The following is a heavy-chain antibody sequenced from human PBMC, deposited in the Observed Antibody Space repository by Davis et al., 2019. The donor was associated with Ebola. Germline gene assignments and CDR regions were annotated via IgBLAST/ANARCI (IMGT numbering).Heavy chain of an antibody. CDR2: INHSGST. CDR3: ARHLAYYWYFDL. Sequence: SETLSLTCAVYGGSFSGYYWSWIRQPPGKGLEWIGEINHSGSTNYNPSLKSRVTISVDTSKNQFSLKLSSVTAADTAVYYCARHLAYYWYFDLWGRGTLVTVSS. D-gene: IGHD3-16*01. CDR1: GGSFSGYY. V-gene: IGHV4-34*01. J-gene: IGHJ2*01.